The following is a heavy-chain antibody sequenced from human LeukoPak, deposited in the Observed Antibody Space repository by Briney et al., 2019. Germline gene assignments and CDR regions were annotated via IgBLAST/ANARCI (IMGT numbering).Heavy chain of an antibody. Sequence: GGSLRLSCAASGFTFSSYSMNWVRQAPGKGLEWVSSISSSSSYIYYADSVKGRFTISRDNAKNSLYLQMNSLRAEDTAMYYCARASSEPVISGYMDVWGRGTTVTVSS. V-gene: IGHV3-21*01. CDR3: ARASSEPVISGYMDV. D-gene: IGHD1-14*01. J-gene: IGHJ6*03. CDR2: ISSSSSYI. CDR1: GFTFSSYS.